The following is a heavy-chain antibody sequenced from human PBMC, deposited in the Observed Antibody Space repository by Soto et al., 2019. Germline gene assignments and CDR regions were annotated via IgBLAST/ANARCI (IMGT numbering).Heavy chain of an antibody. CDR1: GFTFSSYA. CDR3: AKRWGPTGIDDYYYYYMDV. Sequence: EVQLLESGGGLVQPGGSLRLSCAASGFTFSSYAMSWVRQAPGKGLEWVSAISGSGGSTYYADSVKGRFTISRDNSKNTLYLQMNSLRAEDTAVYYCAKRWGPTGIDDYYYYYMDVWGKGITVTVSS. CDR2: ISGSGGST. V-gene: IGHV3-23*01. D-gene: IGHD3-10*01. J-gene: IGHJ6*03.